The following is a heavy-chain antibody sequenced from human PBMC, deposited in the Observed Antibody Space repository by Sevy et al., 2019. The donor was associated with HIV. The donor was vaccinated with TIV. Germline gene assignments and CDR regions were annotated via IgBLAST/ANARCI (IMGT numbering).Heavy chain of an antibody. CDR2: FDPEDGER. V-gene: IGHV1-24*01. J-gene: IGHJ4*02. CDR1: GHTLTDLS. D-gene: IGHD3-22*01. Sequence: ASVKVSCKASGHTLTDLSMHWVRQAPGKGFEWIGRFDPEDGERIYAQKFQGRVTMTEDTSTDTAYMELSSLRSEDTAVYYCSATREYYSDSYGYFDYWVQGTLVTVSS. CDR3: SATREYYSDSYGYFDY.